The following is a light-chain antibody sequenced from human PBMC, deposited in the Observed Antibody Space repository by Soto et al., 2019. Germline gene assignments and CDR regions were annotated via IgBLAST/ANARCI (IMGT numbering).Light chain of an antibody. J-gene: IGKJ4*01. CDR3: QQYDSSPLT. Sequence: EIVLTQSPGTLSVAPEERATLSCRASRSVTSNYVAWYQQRPGQAPRLLIYGASNRATGIPDRFSGSGSGTDFTLTISRLEPEDFAVYYCQQYDSSPLTFGGGTKVEIK. V-gene: IGKV3-20*01. CDR2: GAS. CDR1: RSVTSNY.